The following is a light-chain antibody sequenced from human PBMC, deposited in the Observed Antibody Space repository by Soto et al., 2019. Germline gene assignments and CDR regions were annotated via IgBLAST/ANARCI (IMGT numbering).Light chain of an antibody. V-gene: IGLV2-14*01. J-gene: IGLJ1*01. Sequence: QSALTQPASVSGSPGQSSTISCTGTSSDVGTYNYVSWYQQHPGKAPKLIIYEVSNRPSGVSNRFSGSKCGNTASLTISGLQAEDEADYYCSSYTSSTDYVFGTGTKVTV. CDR1: SSDVGTYNY. CDR2: EVS. CDR3: SSYTSSTDYV.